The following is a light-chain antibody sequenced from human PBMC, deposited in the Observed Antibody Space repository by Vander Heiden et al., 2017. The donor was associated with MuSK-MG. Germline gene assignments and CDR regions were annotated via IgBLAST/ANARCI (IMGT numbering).Light chain of an antibody. J-gene: IGKJ5*01. CDR1: QHVLYSATNKNY. CDR3: QQCYSFPVT. Sequence: DIVMTPSPDALSVSLGERATIICNSSQHVLYSATNKNYLGWYQQKPGQPTKLLIYWASSRECGVPDRFSGSGSGTDFTITISRLQAEDVADYYCQQCYSFPVTFGQGTKVEIK. CDR2: WAS. V-gene: IGKV4-1*01.